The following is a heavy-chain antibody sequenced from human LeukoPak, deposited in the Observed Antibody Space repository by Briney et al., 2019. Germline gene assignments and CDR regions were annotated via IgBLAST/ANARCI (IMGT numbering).Heavy chain of an antibody. J-gene: IGHJ4*02. CDR1: GGSISSYY. CDR2: IYYSGST. D-gene: IGHD3-22*01. CDR3: ARRGYYDSSSYYAH. Sequence: SETLSLTCTVSGGSISSYYWSWIRQPPGMGLEWIGYIYYSGSTNYNPSLKSRVTISVDTSKNQFSLKLSSVTAADTAVYYCARRGYYDSSSYYAHWGQGTLVTVSS. V-gene: IGHV4-59*08.